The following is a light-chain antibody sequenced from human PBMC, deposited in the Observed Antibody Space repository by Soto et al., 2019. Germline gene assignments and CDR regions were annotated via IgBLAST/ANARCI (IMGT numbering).Light chain of an antibody. CDR1: SNDVGTHNF. CDR3: SSYTSTSTLV. Sequence: QSALNQPASVSGSPGQSITISCTGTSNDVGTHNFVSWYQQHPGKAPKLMIHEVTDRPSGVSNRFSGSKSGNTASLTISGLQAEDEADDYCSSYTSTSTLVFGTGTKLTVL. J-gene: IGLJ1*01. V-gene: IGLV2-14*01. CDR2: EVT.